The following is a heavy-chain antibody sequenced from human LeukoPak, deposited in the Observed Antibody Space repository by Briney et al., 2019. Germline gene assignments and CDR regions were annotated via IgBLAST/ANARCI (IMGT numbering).Heavy chain of an antibody. CDR1: GGSFSGYY. V-gene: IGHV4-34*01. CDR3: ARYRSYGTLY. Sequence: SETLSLTCAVYGGSFSGYYWSWIRQPPGKGLEWIGEINHSGSTNYNPSLKSRVTISVDTSKNQFSLKLSSVTAADTAVYYCARYRSYGTLYWGQGTLVTVSS. J-gene: IGHJ4*02. CDR2: INHSGST. D-gene: IGHD5-18*01.